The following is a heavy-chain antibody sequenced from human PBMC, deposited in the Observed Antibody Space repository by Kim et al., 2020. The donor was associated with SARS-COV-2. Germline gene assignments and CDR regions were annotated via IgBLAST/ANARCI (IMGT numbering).Heavy chain of an antibody. J-gene: IGHJ5*02. Sequence: KLQGRVTMTTDTSTSTAYMELRSLRSDDTAVYYCARGTPDDYGDLGWFDPWGQGTLVTVSS. V-gene: IGHV1-18*01. D-gene: IGHD4-17*01. CDR3: ARGTPDDYGDLGWFDP.